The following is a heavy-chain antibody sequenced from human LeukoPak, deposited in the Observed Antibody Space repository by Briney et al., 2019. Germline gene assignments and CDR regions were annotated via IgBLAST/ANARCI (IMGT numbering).Heavy chain of an antibody. V-gene: IGHV3-23*01. CDR3: ARDYYYDSSGYYGDFDY. D-gene: IGHD3-22*01. CDR2: ISGSGGST. CDR1: GFTFSSYA. J-gene: IGHJ4*02. Sequence: PGGSLRLSCAASGFTFSSYAMSWVRQAPGKGLEWVSAISGSGGSTYYADSVKGRFTISRDNSKNTLYLQMNSLRAEDTAVYYCARDYYYDSSGYYGDFDYWGQGTLVTVSS.